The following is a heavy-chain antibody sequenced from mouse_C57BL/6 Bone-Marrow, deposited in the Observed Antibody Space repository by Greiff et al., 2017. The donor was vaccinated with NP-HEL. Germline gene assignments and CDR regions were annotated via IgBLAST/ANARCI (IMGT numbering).Heavy chain of an antibody. CDR1: GFTFSDYG. CDR2: ISSGSSTI. CDR3: ARPLSLGSLYWYFDV. D-gene: IGHD6-5*01. V-gene: IGHV5-17*01. J-gene: IGHJ1*03. Sequence: EVQVVESGGGLVKPGGSLKLSCAASGFTFSDYGMHWVRQAPEKGLEWVAYISSGSSTIYYADTVKGRFTISRDNAKNTLFLQMTSLRSEDTAMYYCARPLSLGSLYWYFDVWGTGTTVTVSS.